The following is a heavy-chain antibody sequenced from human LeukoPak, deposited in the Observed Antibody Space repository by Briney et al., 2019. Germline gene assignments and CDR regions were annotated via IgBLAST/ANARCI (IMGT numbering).Heavy chain of an antibody. V-gene: IGHV3-9*01. CDR3: AKTLWFGELSALDY. CDR2: ISWNSGSI. CDR1: GFTFGDYA. J-gene: IGHJ4*02. Sequence: GGSLRLSCAASGFTFGDYAMHWVRQAPGKGLERVSGISWNSGSIGYADSVKGRFTISRDNAKNSLYLQMNSLRAEDTALYYCAKTLWFGELSALDYWGQGTLVTVSS. D-gene: IGHD3-10*01.